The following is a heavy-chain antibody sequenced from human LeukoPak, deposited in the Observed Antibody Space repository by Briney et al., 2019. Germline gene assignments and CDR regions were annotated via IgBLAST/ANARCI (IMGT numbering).Heavy chain of an antibody. CDR3: ARDQSGSGTFDS. CDR1: GFTVSSNF. Sequence: GGSLRLSCAASGFTVSSNFMSWVRQAPGKGLEWVSVICSGGRAYYADSVKGRFTISRDDSKNTLYLQMNSLRAEDTAVYYCARDQSGSGTFDSWGQGTLVTVSS. J-gene: IGHJ4*02. V-gene: IGHV3-53*01. D-gene: IGHD3-10*01. CDR2: ICSGGRA.